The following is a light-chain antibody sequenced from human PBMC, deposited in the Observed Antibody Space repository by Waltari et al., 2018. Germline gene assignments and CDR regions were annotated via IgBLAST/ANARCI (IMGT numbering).Light chain of an antibody. CDR2: LNSDGSH. CDR3: QTWGTGV. Sequence: QLVLTQSPSASASLGASVKFTCTLSSGHSSYAIAWHQQQPEKGPRYLMKLNSDGSHSKGDGIPHRCSGSSTGSARYLTISSLRSEEEADYYCQTWGTGVFGGGTKLTVL. J-gene: IGLJ2*01. CDR1: SGHSSYA. V-gene: IGLV4-69*01.